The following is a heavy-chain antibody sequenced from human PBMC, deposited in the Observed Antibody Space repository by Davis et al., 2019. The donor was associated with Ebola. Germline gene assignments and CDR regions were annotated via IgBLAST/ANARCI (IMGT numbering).Heavy chain of an antibody. CDR1: GFTFSSYS. V-gene: IGHV3-21*01. D-gene: IGHD2-2*01. CDR3: ARRGRSTSCWGAFDI. J-gene: IGHJ3*02. Sequence: GGSLRLSCAASGFTFSSYSMNWVRQAPGKGLEWVSSISSSSSYIYYADSVKGRFTISRDNAKNSLYLQMNSLRAEDTAVYYCARRGRSTSCWGAFDIWGQGTMVTVSS. CDR2: ISSSSSYI.